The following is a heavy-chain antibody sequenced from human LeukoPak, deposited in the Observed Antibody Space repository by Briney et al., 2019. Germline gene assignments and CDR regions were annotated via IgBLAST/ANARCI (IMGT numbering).Heavy chain of an antibody. CDR1: GFTFSSYS. CDR3: ASLPHVSGNYYYYMDV. D-gene: IGHD1-14*01. CDR2: ISSSSSYI. V-gene: IGHV3-21*01. Sequence: KPGGSLRLSCAASGFTFSSYSMNWVRQAPGKGLEWVSSISSSSSYIYYADSVKGRFTISRDNAKNSPYLQMNSLRAEDTAVYYCASLPHVSGNYYYYMDVWGKGTTVTVSS. J-gene: IGHJ6*03.